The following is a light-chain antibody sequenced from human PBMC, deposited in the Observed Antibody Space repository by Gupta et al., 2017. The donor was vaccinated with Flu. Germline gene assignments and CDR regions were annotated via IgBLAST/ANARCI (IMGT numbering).Light chain of an antibody. J-gene: IGKJ1*01. CDR2: GVP. Sequence: EIVMTQSPATLSVSPGDRATLSCRASQSISSSLSWYQQKPGQAPRLLIYGVPIRATGVPARFSGSGSGADFTLNLIILHAEDFAVSHYQRSDDYAKTFGPGTKLEIK. CDR1: QSISSS. CDR3: QRSDDYAKT. V-gene: IGKV3D-15*03.